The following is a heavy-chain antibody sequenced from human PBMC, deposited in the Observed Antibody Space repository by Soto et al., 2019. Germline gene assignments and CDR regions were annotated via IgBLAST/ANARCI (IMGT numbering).Heavy chain of an antibody. CDR1: GYTLTGHY. CDR2: IGPESGAT. D-gene: IGHD1-26*01. CDR3: GRGRSGQIVVFY. V-gene: IGHV1-2*02. Sequence: ASVKVSCKASGYTLTGHYIHWVRQAPEQGPEWMGEIGPESGATRYAQRFQGRVTMTGDMSITTVYMELNNLSPDDTAVYYCGRGRSGQIVVFYWGQGTPVTVSS. J-gene: IGHJ4*02.